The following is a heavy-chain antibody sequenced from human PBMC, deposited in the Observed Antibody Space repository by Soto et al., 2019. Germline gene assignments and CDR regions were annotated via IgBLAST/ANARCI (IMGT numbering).Heavy chain of an antibody. CDR2: ISSGSSYI. CDR1: GFTFSSYS. Sequence: PGGSLRLSCAASGFTFSSYSMNWVRQAPGKGLEWVSSISSGSSYIYYADSVKGRFTISRDNAKNSLYLQMNSLRAEDTAVYYCASMGYGSGNYYSSKLPFDYWGQGTLVTVSS. V-gene: IGHV3-21*01. CDR3: ASMGYGSGNYYSSKLPFDY. J-gene: IGHJ4*02. D-gene: IGHD3-10*01.